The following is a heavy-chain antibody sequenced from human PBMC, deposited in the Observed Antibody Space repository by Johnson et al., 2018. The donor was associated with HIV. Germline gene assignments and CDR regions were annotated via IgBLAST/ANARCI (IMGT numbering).Heavy chain of an antibody. Sequence: QLVESGGGLVQPGGSLRLSCAASGFTFSSYAMSWVRQAPGKGLEWVSAISGSGGSTYYADSVKGRFTISRDNSKNTLYLQMNSLRAEDTSVVYWAKSDGVLSRGSALDIWGQGTMVTVSS. CDR3: AKSDGVLSRGSALDI. J-gene: IGHJ3*02. V-gene: IGHV3-23*04. CDR2: ISGSGGST. D-gene: IGHD2-15*01. CDR1: GFTFSSYA.